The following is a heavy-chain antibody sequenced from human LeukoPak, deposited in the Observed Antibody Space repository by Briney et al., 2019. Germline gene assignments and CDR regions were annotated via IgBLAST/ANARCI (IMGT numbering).Heavy chain of an antibody. CDR3: ARGGDYMDV. CDR2: IYHSGST. J-gene: IGHJ6*03. D-gene: IGHD3-16*01. Sequence: SETLSLTCSVSGGSMSSYYWSWIRQSPGKGLEWIGYIYHSGSTDYNSSLKSRVTISEDTSKKQFSLKVSSVTAADTAVYYCARGGDYMDVWGKGTTVTISS. CDR1: GGSMSSYY. V-gene: IGHV4-59*12.